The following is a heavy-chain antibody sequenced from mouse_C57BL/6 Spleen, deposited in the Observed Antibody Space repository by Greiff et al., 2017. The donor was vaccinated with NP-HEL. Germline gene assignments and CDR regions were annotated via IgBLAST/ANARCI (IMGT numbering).Heavy chain of an antibody. CDR3: TTGGYLWSFAY. CDR1: GFNIKDDY. D-gene: IGHD1-1*02. Sequence: VQLKQSGAELVRPGASVKLSCTASGFNIKDDYMHWVKQRPEQGLEWIGWIDPENGDTEYASKFQGKATITADTSSNTAYLQLSSLTSEDTAVYYCTTGGYLWSFAYWGQGTLVTVSA. CDR2: IDPENGDT. J-gene: IGHJ3*01. V-gene: IGHV14-4*01.